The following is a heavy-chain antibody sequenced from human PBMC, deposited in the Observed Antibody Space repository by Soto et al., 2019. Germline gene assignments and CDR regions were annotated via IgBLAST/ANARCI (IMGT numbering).Heavy chain of an antibody. V-gene: IGHV3-21*02. D-gene: IGHD2-15*01. CDR1: GFTFSTYS. CDR2: INTGSYI. J-gene: IGHJ4*02. CDR3: AREGGYCSGGGCRYFDY. Sequence: EVQLVESGGGLVKPGGSLRLSCAASGFTFSTYSMNWVRQAPGKGLEGVSSINTGSYIYYADSVKGRFTISRENAENSLYLQMSSLRDEDTAVYYWAREGGYCSGGGCRYFDYWGQGTLITVSS.